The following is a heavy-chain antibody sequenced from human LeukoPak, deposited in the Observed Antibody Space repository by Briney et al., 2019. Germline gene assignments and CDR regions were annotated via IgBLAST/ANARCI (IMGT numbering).Heavy chain of an antibody. CDR3: AKDPDSSGHYYYYYMDV. Sequence: PGGSLRLSCAASGFTFSSYGMHWVRQAPGKGLEWVAFIRYDGSNKYYADSVKGRFTISRDNSKNTLYLQMNSLRAEDTAVYYCAKDPDSSGHYYYYYMDVWGKGTTVTISS. J-gene: IGHJ6*03. V-gene: IGHV3-30*02. CDR1: GFTFSSYG. CDR2: IRYDGSNK. D-gene: IGHD6-19*01.